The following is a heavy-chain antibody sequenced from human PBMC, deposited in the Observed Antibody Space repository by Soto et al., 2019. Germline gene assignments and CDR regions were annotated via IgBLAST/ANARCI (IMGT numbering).Heavy chain of an antibody. CDR2: ISAYNGNT. V-gene: IGHV1-18*01. J-gene: IGHJ6*02. CDR3: ARDDHYDFWSGYSAWGQGTLVTVSSGKTPADTAVYYCARGRYCSGGSCYLTYYYYYGMDV. CDR1: GYTFTSYG. D-gene: IGHD2-15*01. Sequence: ASVKVSCKASGYTFTSYGISWVRQAPGQGLEWMGWISAYNGNTNYAQKLQGRVTMTTDTSTSTAYMELRSLRSDDTAVYYCARDDHYDFWSGYSAWGQGTLVTVSSGKTPADTAVYYCARGRYCSGGSCYLTYYYYYGMDVWGQGTTVTVSS.